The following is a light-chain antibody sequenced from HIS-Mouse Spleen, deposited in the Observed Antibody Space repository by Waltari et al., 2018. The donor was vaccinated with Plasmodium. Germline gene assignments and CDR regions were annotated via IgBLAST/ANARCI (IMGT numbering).Light chain of an antibody. V-gene: IGKV3-20*01. CDR1: QSVSSSY. CDR2: GAS. CDR3: QQYGSSPLT. J-gene: IGKJ4*01. Sequence: IVFTQSPGTLSLSPGERATLTCRASQSVSSSYLAWDQQKPGQAPRLLIYGASSSATGIPDRFSGSGSGTDFTLTISRLEPEDFAVYYCQQYGSSPLTFGGGTKVEIK.